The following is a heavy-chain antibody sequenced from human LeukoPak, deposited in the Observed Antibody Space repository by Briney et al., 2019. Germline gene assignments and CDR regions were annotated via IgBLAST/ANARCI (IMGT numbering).Heavy chain of an antibody. D-gene: IGHD6-19*01. V-gene: IGHV3-66*01. CDR1: GFTVSSNY. J-gene: IGHJ4*02. CDR2: IYTNGNT. CDR3: ARVDYGSGCDS. Sequence: GGSLRLSCAASGFTVSSNYMSWVRQAPGKGLEWVSVIYTNGNTYYADSVKGRFTISRDSSKNMLYLQMNSLRAEDTAVYYCARVDYGSGCDSWGQGTLVTVSS.